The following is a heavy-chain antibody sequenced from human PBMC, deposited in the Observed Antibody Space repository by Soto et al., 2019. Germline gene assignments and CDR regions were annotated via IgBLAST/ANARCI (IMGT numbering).Heavy chain of an antibody. CDR3: ARVVWVVTLHFDY. D-gene: IGHD3-16*01. V-gene: IGHV3-11*01. Sequence: GGSLRLSCAASGFTFSDYYMSWIRQAPGKGLEWVSYISSSGSTIYYADSVKGRFTISRDNAKNSLYLQMNSLRAEDTAVYYCARVVWVVTLHFDYWGQGTLVTVSS. J-gene: IGHJ4*02. CDR1: GFTFSDYY. CDR2: ISSSGSTI.